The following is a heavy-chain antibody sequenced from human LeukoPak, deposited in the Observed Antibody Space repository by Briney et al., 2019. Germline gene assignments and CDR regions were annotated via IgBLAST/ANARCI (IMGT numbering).Heavy chain of an antibody. D-gene: IGHD2-21*02. J-gene: IGHJ5*02. CDR3: ARIKRWYCGGDCRRGGYNWFDP. CDR1: GGSISSSSYY. CDR2: INHSGST. V-gene: IGHV4-39*07. Sequence: SETLSLTCTVSGGSISSSSYYWGWIRQPPGKGLEWIGEINHSGSTNYNPSLKSRVTISVDTSKNQFSLKLSSVTAADTAVYYCARIKRWYCGGDCRRGGYNWFDPWGQGTLVTVSS.